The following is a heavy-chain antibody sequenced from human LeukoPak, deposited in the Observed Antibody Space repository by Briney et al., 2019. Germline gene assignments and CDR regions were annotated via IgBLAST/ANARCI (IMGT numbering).Heavy chain of an antibody. J-gene: IGHJ3*02. D-gene: IGHD7-27*01. V-gene: IGHV4-59*01. Sequence: SETLSLTCTVSGCSISSYYWSWIRQPPGKGLEWIGFIYYSGSTNYNPSLKSRVTISVDTSKNQFSLKLSSVTAADTAVYFCARDKLGSPDAFDIWGQGTMVTVSS. CDR3: ARDKLGSPDAFDI. CDR2: IYYSGST. CDR1: GCSISSYY.